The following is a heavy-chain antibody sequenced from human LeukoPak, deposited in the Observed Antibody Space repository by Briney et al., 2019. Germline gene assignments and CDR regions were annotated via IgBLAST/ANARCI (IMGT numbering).Heavy chain of an antibody. CDR3: IRDGLGTSPYDL. CDR1: GFTFSSYA. Sequence: PGGSLRLSCAASGFTFSSYAMHWVRQAPGKGLEWVAVISYDGSNKYYADSVKGRFTISRDNSKNTLYLQMNSLRAEDTAVYYCIRDGLGTSPYDLWGQGALVTVSS. CDR2: ISYDGSNK. J-gene: IGHJ5*02. D-gene: IGHD7-27*01. V-gene: IGHV3-30-3*01.